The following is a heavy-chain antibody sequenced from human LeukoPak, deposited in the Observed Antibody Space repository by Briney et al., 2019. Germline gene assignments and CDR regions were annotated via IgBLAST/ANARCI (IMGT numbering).Heavy chain of an antibody. V-gene: IGHV4-59*08. D-gene: IGHD2-15*01. J-gene: IGHJ5*02. CDR2: IYHSGST. CDR3: AREAYCSGGTCSLNWFDP. Sequence: SETLSLTCTVSGGSISSYYWIWIRQPPGKGLEWIGYIYHSGSTNYNPSLKSRVTISLDTSKNQFSLKLSSVTAADTAVYYCAREAYCSGGTCSLNWFDPWGQGTLVTVSS. CDR1: GGSISSYY.